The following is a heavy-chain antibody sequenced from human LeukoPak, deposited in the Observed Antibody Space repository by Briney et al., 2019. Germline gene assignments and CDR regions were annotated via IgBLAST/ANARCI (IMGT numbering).Heavy chain of an antibody. CDR3: ARESYYDFWCGFRDY. CDR2: ISVKDGHT. J-gene: IGHJ4*02. V-gene: IGHV1-18*01. CDR1: GYTFTNHG. D-gene: IGHD3-3*01. Sequence: ASVKVSCKASGYTFTNHGISWVRQAPGQGLEWMGWISVKDGHTDYAQNYQGRVTMTTDTSTSTAYMELRSLRSDDTALYYCARESYYDFWCGFRDYWGQGTLVTVSS.